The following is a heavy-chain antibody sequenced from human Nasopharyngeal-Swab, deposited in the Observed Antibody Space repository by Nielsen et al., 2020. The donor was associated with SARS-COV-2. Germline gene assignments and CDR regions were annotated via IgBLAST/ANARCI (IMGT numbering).Heavy chain of an antibody. D-gene: IGHD7-27*01. CDR2: IRGNGVST. J-gene: IGHJ3*02. Sequence: ETLSLTCAASGFTFTSYAMSWVRQAPGKGLEWVSSIRGNGVSTYYADSVKGRFTISSDKSKSTLELQMSSLRAGDTAVYYCAKMRDWGDFAFDIWGQGTMVIVSS. CDR3: AKMRDWGDFAFDI. CDR1: GFTFTSYA. V-gene: IGHV3-23*01.